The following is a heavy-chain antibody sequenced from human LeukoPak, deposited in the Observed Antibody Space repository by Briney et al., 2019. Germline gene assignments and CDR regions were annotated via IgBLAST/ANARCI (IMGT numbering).Heavy chain of an antibody. J-gene: IGHJ4*02. D-gene: IGHD4-17*01. V-gene: IGHV3-53*01. Sequence: PGGSLRLSCAASGFTVSSNYMSWVCQAPGKGLEWVSVIYSGGSTYYADSVKGRFTISRDNSKNTLYLQMNSLRAEDTAVYYCATSKPGTTVTSSPFDYWGQGTLVTVSS. CDR2: IYSGGST. CDR1: GFTVSSNY. CDR3: ATSKPGTTVTSSPFDY.